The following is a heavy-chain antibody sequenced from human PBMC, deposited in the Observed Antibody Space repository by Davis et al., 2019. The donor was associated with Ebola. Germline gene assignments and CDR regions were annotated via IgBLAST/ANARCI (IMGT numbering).Heavy chain of an antibody. J-gene: IGHJ6*02. CDR1: GGSISSYY. CDR3: ARGGYCSSTSCYGYYYYGMDV. V-gene: IGHV4-59*12. CDR2: IYYSGST. D-gene: IGHD2-2*01. Sequence: LETLSLTCTVSGGSISSYYWSWIRQPPGKGLEWIGYIYYSGSTNYNPSLKSRVTISVDTSKNQFSLKLSSVTAADTAVYYCARGGYCSSTSCYGYYYYGMDVWGQGTTVTVSS.